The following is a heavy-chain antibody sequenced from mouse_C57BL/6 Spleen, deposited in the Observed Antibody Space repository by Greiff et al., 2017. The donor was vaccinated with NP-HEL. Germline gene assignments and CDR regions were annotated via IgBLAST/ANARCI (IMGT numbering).Heavy chain of an antibody. CDR3: ARGRLYGSSSYYYAMDY. Sequence: VKLQQPGAELVKPGASVKMSCKASGYTFTSYWITWVKQRPGQGLEWIGDIYPGSGSTNYNEKFKSKATLTVDTSSSTADMQLSSLTSEDSAVYYCARGRLYGSSSYYYAMDYWGQGTSVTVSS. J-gene: IGHJ4*01. CDR2: IYPGSGST. V-gene: IGHV1-55*01. CDR1: GYTFTSYW. D-gene: IGHD1-1*01.